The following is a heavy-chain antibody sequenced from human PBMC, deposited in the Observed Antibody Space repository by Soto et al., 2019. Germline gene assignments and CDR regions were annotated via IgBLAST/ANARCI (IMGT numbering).Heavy chain of an antibody. CDR2: INHSGIT. J-gene: IGHJ4*02. Sequence: SETLSLTCAVSGGSISLSGSVSSSSWWTWVRQPPGKGLEWIGEINHSGITNYNPSVESRVSMSVDTSKNQFSLRLYSVTAADTAVYYCVRGPYNYNSRYFDYWGQGTLVTVSS. CDR1: GGSISLSGSVSSSSW. CDR3: VRGPYNYNSRYFDY. V-gene: IGHV4-4*02. D-gene: IGHD1-1*01.